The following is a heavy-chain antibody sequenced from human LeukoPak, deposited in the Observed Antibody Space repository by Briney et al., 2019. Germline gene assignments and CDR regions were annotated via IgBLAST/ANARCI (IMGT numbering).Heavy chain of an antibody. CDR3: ARARYCSSTSCSSDY. CDR1: GGTFSSYA. V-gene: IGHV1-69*04. J-gene: IGHJ4*02. Sequence: SVKVSCKAFGGTFSSYAISWVRQAPGQGLEWMGRIIPILGIANYAQKFQGRVTITADKSTSTAYMELSSLRSEDTAVYYCARARYCSSTSCSSDYWGQGTLITVSS. D-gene: IGHD2-2*01. CDR2: IIPILGIA.